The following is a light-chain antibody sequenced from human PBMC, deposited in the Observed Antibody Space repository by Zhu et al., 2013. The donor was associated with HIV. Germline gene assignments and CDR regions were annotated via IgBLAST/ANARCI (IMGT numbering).Light chain of an antibody. V-gene: IGKV3-15*01. Sequence: DIVLTQSPGTLSLSPGERATLSCRASQSVSTNLAWYQQRPGQGPRLLIYGASTRATGIAARFSGSGSGTEFTLTISSLQSEDFAVYYCQQYGSSPLYSFGQGTKLEIK. J-gene: IGKJ2*03. CDR2: GAS. CDR3: QQYGSSPLYS. CDR1: QSVSTN.